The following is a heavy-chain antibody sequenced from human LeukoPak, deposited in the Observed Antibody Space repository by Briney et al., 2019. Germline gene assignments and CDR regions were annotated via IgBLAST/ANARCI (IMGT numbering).Heavy chain of an antibody. J-gene: IGHJ4*02. CDR1: GFTFSSYW. CDR2: IKQDGSEI. Sequence: GGSLRLSCAASGFTFSSYWMSWVRQAPGKGLEWVANIKQDGSEIYYVGSVKGRFTISRDNAKSSLYLQMKSLRVEDTAVYYCARAPGDPPNYWGQGTLVTVSS. V-gene: IGHV3-7*03. CDR3: ARAPGDPPNY.